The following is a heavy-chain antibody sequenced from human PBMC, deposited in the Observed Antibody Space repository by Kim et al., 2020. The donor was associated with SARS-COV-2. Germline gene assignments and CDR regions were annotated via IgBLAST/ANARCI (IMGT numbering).Heavy chain of an antibody. Sequence: ASVKVSCKASGYSFTSFGISWVRQAPGQGLEWLGWISTYNGYTNYAQRVRGRVTMTTESSTSTAFLELRGLTSNDTGVYFCARGRRHDIMSGFSRSYYYYYDMDIWGQGTTVNVSS. D-gene: IGHD3-16*01. CDR1: GYSFTSFG. J-gene: IGHJ6*02. V-gene: IGHV1-18*04. CDR3: ARGRRHDIMSGFSRSYYYYYDMDI. CDR2: ISTYNGYT.